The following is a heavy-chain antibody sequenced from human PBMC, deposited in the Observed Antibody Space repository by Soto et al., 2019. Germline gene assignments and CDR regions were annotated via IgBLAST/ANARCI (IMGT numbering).Heavy chain of an antibody. J-gene: IGHJ5*02. CDR2: INHSGST. D-gene: IGHD3-3*01. Sequence: SETLSLTCAVYGGSFSGYYWSWIRQPPGKGLEWIGEINHSGSTNYNPSLKSRVTISVDTSKNQLSLKLSSVTAADTAVYYCARFYEIGIIRRNWFDPWGQGTLVTVSS. CDR3: ARFYEIGIIRRNWFDP. V-gene: IGHV4-34*01. CDR1: GGSFSGYY.